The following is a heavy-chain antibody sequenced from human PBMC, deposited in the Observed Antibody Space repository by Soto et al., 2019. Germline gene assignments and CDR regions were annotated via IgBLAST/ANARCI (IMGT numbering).Heavy chain of an antibody. CDR2: IYYSGST. Sequence: SETLSLTCTVSGGSISSGGYYWSWIRQHPGKGLEWIGYIYYSGSTYYNPSLKSRVTISVDTSKNQFSLKLSSVTAADTAVYYCARAAYSSSSVYYYYGMDVWGQGTTVTVSS. CDR3: ARAAYSSSSVYYYYGMDV. CDR1: GGSISSGGYY. D-gene: IGHD6-6*01. V-gene: IGHV4-31*03. J-gene: IGHJ6*02.